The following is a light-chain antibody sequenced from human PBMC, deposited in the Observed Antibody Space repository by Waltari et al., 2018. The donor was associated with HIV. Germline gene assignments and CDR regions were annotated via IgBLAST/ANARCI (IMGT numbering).Light chain of an antibody. V-gene: IGLV2-14*03. CDR3: SSFTTSQTYI. J-gene: IGLJ1*01. CDR1: GSDIGASAF. Sequence: HSALTQPASVSVSPGQSISISCSGTGSDIGASAFVSWYQQHPGRPPKLIIYDATNRPSDVSARFSASKSGTTASLTITGLQDEDEADYFCSSFTTSQTYIFGSGSRVTVL. CDR2: DAT.